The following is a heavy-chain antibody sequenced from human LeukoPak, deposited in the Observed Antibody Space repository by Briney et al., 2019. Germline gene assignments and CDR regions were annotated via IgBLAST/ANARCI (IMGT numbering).Heavy chain of an antibody. CDR2: ISSSSSYI. CDR1: GFTFSVYY. D-gene: IGHD3-10*01. Sequence: GGSLRLSCAASGFTFSVYYMSWLRQAPGKGLEGVSSISSSSSYIYYADPVKGRFTISRDNAKDSLYLQMNSLRAEDTAVYYCARTPVLLWFEEIPDYYMDVWGKGTTVTISS. J-gene: IGHJ6*03. CDR3: ARTPVLLWFEEIPDYYMDV. V-gene: IGHV3-21*01.